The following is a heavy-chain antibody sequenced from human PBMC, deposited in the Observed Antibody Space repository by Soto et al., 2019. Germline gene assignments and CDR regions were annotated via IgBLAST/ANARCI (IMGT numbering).Heavy chain of an antibody. D-gene: IGHD6-13*01. J-gene: IGHJ6*02. CDR2: INAGNGNT. CDR3: ARIATYYYYYGMDV. CDR1: GYTFTSYA. Sequence: ASVKVSCKASGYTFTSYAMHWVRQAPGQRLEWMGWINAGNGNTKYSQKFQGRVTITRDTSASTAYMELRSLRSEDTAVYYCARIATYYYYYGMDVWGQGTTVTVPS. V-gene: IGHV1-3*01.